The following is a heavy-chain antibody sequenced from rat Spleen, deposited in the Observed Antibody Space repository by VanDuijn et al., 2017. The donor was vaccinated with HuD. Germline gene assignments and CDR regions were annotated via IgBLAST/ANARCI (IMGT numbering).Heavy chain of an antibody. V-gene: IGHV6-8*01. Sequence: EVQLVETGGSLVQPGKSLKLTCATSGFTFSNAWMHWVRQSPEKQLEWVAQIKAKSNNYATYYAESVKGRFTISRDDSKSSVYLQMNSLKEEDTAIYYCTYALYYYSGDDDAFDYWGQGVMVTVSS. J-gene: IGHJ2*01. CDR2: IKAKSNNYAT. CDR1: GFTFSNAW. CDR3: TYALYYYSGDDDAFDY. D-gene: IGHD1-1*01.